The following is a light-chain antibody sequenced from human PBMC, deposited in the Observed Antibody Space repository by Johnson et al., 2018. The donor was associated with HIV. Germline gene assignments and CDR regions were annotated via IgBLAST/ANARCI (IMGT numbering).Light chain of an antibody. Sequence: QSVLTQPPSVSAAPGQKVTISCSGSNSNIGNNFVSWYQQLPGTAPKLLIYENNKRPSGIPDRFSGFKSCTSSTLGLTGLKTGDETDYYCGTWDSSLSAGVFGTGTKVTIL. CDR3: GTWDSSLSAGV. V-gene: IGLV1-51*02. CDR1: NSNIGNNF. CDR2: ENN. J-gene: IGLJ1*01.